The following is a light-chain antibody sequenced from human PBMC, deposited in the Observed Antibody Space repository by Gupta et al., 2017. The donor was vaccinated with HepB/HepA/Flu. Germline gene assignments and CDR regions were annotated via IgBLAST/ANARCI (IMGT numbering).Light chain of an antibody. CDR3: AAWDDSLSGRV. CDR2: RNN. CDR1: SSNIGSNY. V-gene: IGLV1-47*01. J-gene: IGLJ3*02. Sequence: QSVLPQPPSAPGTAGQTVTISSSGSSSNIGSNYVYWYQQLPGTAPKLLIYRNNQRPSGVPDRFSGSKSGTSASLAISGLRSEDEADYYCAAWDDSLSGRVFGGGTKLTVL.